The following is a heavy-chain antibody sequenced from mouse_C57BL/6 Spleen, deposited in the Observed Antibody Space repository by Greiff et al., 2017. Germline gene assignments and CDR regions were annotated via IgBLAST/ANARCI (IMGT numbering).Heavy chain of an antibody. D-gene: IGHD1-1*01. Sequence: VQLQESGAELVKPGASVKLSCTASGFNIKDYYMHWVKQRTEQGLEWIGRIDPADGETKYAPKFQGKATITADTSSNTASLQLSSLTSKHTAGYSCEGGGAYFATPYAMDYWGQGTSVTVSS. CDR2: IDPADGET. V-gene: IGHV14-2*01. CDR1: GFNIKDYY. J-gene: IGHJ4*01. CDR3: EGGGAYFATPYAMDY.